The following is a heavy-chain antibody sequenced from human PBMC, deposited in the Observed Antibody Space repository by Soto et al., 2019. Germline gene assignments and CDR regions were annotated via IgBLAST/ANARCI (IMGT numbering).Heavy chain of an antibody. J-gene: IGHJ4*01. CDR2: LYYNGNT. CDR3: ARGLSYGYFLSL. D-gene: IGHD4-17*01. CDR1: RDSFGISSYY. V-gene: IGHV4-39*02. Sequence: QLILQESGPGLVKPSETLSLTCAVPRDSFGISSYYWAWIRQPPGKGLEWIGSLYYNGNTFYNRSLKSRVTISGDTSMNHLSLRMSAVTGTDTAVYFCARGLSYGYFLSLWGQGKLVSVSS.